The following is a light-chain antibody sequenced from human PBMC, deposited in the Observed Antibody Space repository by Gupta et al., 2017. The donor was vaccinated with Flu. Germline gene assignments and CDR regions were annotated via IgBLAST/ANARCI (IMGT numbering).Light chain of an antibody. CDR2: EDN. CDR3: QSYDSSNHRV. V-gene: IGLV6-57*03. Sequence: VSESPGKTVTISCTRSSGSIASNYVQWYQQRPGSAPTTVIYEDNQRPSGVPDRFSGSIDSSSNSASLTIAGLKTEDEADYYCQSYDSSNHRVFGGGTKLTVL. J-gene: IGLJ3*02. CDR1: SGSIASNY.